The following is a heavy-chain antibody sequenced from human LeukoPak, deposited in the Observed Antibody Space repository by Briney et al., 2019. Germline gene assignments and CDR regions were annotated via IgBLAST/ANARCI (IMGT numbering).Heavy chain of an antibody. D-gene: IGHD6-13*01. CDR3: ARHIAAAGTGDLYYFDY. CDR2: IDPSDSYT. J-gene: IGHJ4*02. Sequence: GESSKISCKGSGYSFTSYWISWVRQMPGKGLEWMGRIDPSDSYTNYSPSFQGHVTISADKSISTAYLQWSSLKASDTAMYYCARHIAAAGTGDLYYFDYWGQGTLVSVSS. V-gene: IGHV5-10-1*01. CDR1: GYSFTSYW.